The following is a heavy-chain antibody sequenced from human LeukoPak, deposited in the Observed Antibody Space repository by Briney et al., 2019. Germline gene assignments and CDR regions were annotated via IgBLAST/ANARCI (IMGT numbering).Heavy chain of an antibody. CDR3: ARSKLWFGERYFDY. Sequence: SETLSLTCTVSGGSISSSSYYWGWIRQPPGKGLEWIGSIYYSGSTYYNPSLKSRVTISVDTSKNQFSLKLSSVTAADTAVYYCARSKLWFGERYFDYWGQGTLVTVSS. J-gene: IGHJ4*02. V-gene: IGHV4-39*07. CDR2: IYYSGST. CDR1: GGSISSSSYY. D-gene: IGHD3-10*01.